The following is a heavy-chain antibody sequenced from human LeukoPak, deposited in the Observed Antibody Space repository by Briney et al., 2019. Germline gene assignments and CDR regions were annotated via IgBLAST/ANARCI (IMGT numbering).Heavy chain of an antibody. CDR1: GGSFSGYY. D-gene: IGHD3-22*01. CDR2: INHSGST. CDR3: ARSYYYDSSGYYSPFDY. J-gene: IGHJ4*02. V-gene: IGHV4-34*01. Sequence: SETLSLTCAVYGGSFSGYYWSWIRQPPGKGLEWIGEINHSGSTNYNPSLKSRVTISVDTSKNQFSLKLSSVTAADTAVYYCARSYYYDSSGYYSPFDYWGQGTLVTVSS.